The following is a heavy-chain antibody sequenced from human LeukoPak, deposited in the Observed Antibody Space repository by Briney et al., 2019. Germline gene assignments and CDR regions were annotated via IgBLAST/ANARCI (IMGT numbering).Heavy chain of an antibody. D-gene: IGHD6-13*01. Sequence: PSETLSLTCTVSGGSISSSSYYWGWIRQPPGKGLEWIGSIYYSGSTYYNPSLKSRVTISVGTSKNQFSLKLSSVTAADTAVYYCASNIAAAGQFDYWGQGTLVTVSS. CDR3: ASNIAAAGQFDY. CDR2: IYYSGST. J-gene: IGHJ4*02. V-gene: IGHV4-39*07. CDR1: GGSISSSSYY.